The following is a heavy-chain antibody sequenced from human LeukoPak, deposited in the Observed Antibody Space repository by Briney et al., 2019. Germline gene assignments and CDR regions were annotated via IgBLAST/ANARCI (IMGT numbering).Heavy chain of an antibody. D-gene: IGHD3-10*01. V-gene: IGHV1-69*05. CDR3: ARSPGVIIAHFDY. Sequence: GSSVKVSCKASGGTFSRYAVSWVRQAPGRGLAWMGGIIPIFGAANYAQKFQGRVTITTDESTSTAYMELSSLRSDDTAVYYCARSPGVIIAHFDYWGQGTLVTVSS. CDR2: IIPIFGAA. J-gene: IGHJ4*02. CDR1: GGTFSRYA.